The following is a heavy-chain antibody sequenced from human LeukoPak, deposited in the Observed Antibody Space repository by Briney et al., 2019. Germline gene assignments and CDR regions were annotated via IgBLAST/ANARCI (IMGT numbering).Heavy chain of an antibody. CDR3: ARGSYYYDSSGKGHY. J-gene: IGHJ4*02. V-gene: IGHV1-69*04. Sequence: ASVKVSFKASGGTFSSYAISWVRQAPGQGLEWMGRIIPILGIANYAQKFQGRVTITADKSTSTAYMELSSLRSEDTAVYYCARGSYYYDSSGKGHYWGQGTLVTVSS. CDR2: IIPILGIA. D-gene: IGHD3-22*01. CDR1: GGTFSSYA.